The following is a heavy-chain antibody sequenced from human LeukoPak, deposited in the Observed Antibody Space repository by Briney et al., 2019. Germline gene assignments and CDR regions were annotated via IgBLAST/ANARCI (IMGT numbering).Heavy chain of an antibody. D-gene: IGHD3-10*01. Sequence: GGSLRLSCAASGFTFSRDAMHWVRQAPGKGLEWVSSISSSSSYIYYADSVKGRFTISRDNAKNSLYLQMNSLRAEDTAVYYCARDTMAPELYYYYGMDVWGQGTTVTVSS. J-gene: IGHJ6*02. V-gene: IGHV3-21*01. CDR3: ARDTMAPELYYYYGMDV. CDR1: GFTFSRDA. CDR2: ISSSSSYI.